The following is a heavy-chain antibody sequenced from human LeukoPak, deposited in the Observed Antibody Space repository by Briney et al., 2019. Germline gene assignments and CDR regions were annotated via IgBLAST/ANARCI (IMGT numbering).Heavy chain of an antibody. D-gene: IGHD1-26*01. CDR3: VGDVGPSQMDY. J-gene: IGHJ4*02. Sequence: GGSLRLSCVASGFTFSSHAMHWVCQAPGKGLEWVAVIAYDASNEYYADSVKGRFTISRDNSKNTLYLQMNSLRTEDTAIYYCVGDVGPSQMDYWGQGTLVTVSS. CDR2: IAYDASNE. V-gene: IGHV3-30-3*01. CDR1: GFTFSSHA.